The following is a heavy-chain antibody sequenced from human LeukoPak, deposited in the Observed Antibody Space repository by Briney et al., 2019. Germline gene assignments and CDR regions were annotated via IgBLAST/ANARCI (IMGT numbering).Heavy chain of an antibody. CDR3: ARDSGSSWYDDAFDI. D-gene: IGHD6-13*01. CDR1: GGSISSSSYY. V-gene: IGHV4-39*07. J-gene: IGHJ3*02. Sequence: PSETLSLTCTVSGGSISSSSYYWGWIRQPPGKGLEWIGSIYYSGSTNYNPSLKSRVTISVDTSKNQFSLKLSSVTAADTAVYYCARDSGSSWYDDAFDIWGQGTMVTVSS. CDR2: IYYSGST.